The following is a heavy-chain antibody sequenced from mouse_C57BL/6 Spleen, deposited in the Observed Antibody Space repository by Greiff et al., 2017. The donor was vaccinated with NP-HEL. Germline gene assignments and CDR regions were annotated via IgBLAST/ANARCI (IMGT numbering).Heavy chain of an antibody. Sequence: QVQLQQPGAELVMPGASVKLSCKASGYTFTSYWMHWVKQRPGQGLEWIGEIDPSDSYTNYNQKFKGKSTLTVDKSSSTAYMQLSSLTSEDSAVYYCARDYSNYVHWGQGTTLTVSS. CDR1: GYTFTSYW. CDR2: IDPSDSYT. D-gene: IGHD2-5*01. V-gene: IGHV1-69*01. CDR3: ARDYSNYVH. J-gene: IGHJ2*01.